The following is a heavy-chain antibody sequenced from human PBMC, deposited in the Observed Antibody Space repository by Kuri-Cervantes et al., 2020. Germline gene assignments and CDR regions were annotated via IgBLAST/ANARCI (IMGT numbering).Heavy chain of an antibody. J-gene: IGHJ3*02. D-gene: IGHD6-13*01. V-gene: IGHV3-49*03. Sequence: GESLKISCTASGFTFGDYALSWFRQAPGKGLEWVGFIRSKAYGGTTEYAASVKGRFTISRDDSKSIAYLQMNSLKTEDTAVYYCTRYSESDAFDIWGQWTMVTVSS. CDR2: IRSKAYGGTT. CDR3: TRYSESDAFDI. CDR1: GFTFGDYA.